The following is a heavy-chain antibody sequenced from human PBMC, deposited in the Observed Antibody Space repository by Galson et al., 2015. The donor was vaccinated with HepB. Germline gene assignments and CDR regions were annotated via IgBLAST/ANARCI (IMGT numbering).Heavy chain of an antibody. J-gene: IGHJ4*02. Sequence: SLRLSCAASGFTFDDYGMSWVRQAPGKGLEWVSGINWNSYSTGYADSVKGRFTISRDNAKNSLYLQMNSLRAEDTALYYCARKGRGLLNPHYFDSWGQGTLVTVSS. V-gene: IGHV3-20*04. CDR2: INWNSYST. D-gene: IGHD1-26*01. CDR1: GFTFDDYG. CDR3: ARKGRGLLNPHYFDS.